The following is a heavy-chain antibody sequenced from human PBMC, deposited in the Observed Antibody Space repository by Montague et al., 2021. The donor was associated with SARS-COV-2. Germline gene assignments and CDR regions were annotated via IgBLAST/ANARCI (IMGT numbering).Heavy chain of an antibody. CDR2: IYSGGSST. Sequence: SLRLSCAASGFTFSSYAMSWVRQAPGKGLEWVSVIYSGGSSTYYAESVKGRFTISRDNSKNTLYLQMNSLRAEDTAVYYCAKTRRGMVRGGLMSISWFDPWGQGTLVTVSS. J-gene: IGHJ5*02. D-gene: IGHD3-10*01. V-gene: IGHV3-23*03. CDR3: AKTRRGMVRGGLMSISWFDP. CDR1: GFTFSSYA.